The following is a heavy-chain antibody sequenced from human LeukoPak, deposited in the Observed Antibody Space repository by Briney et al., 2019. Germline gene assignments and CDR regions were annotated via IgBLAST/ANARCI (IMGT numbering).Heavy chain of an antibody. CDR1: GYTFTSYD. V-gene: IGHV1-8*01. CDR3: ARALAWGGSYYNYYYMDV. D-gene: IGHD1-26*01. J-gene: IGHJ6*03. Sequence: ASVTVSCKASGYTFTSYDINWVRQATGQGLEWMGWMNPNSGNTGYAQKFQGRVTMTRNTSISTFYMDLSSLRSEDTAVYYCARALAWGGSYYNYYYMDVWGKGTTITVSS. CDR2: MNPNSGNT.